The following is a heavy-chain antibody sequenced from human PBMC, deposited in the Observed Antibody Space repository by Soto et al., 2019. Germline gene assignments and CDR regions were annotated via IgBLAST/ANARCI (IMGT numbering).Heavy chain of an antibody. CDR3: AMTRGVVAFDP. CDR1: GGSFSGYY. V-gene: IGHV4-34*01. J-gene: IGHJ5*02. Sequence: PSETLSLTCAVYGGSFSGYYWSWIRQPPGKGLEWIGEINHSGSTNYNPSLRSRVTISVDTSKNQFSLKLSSVTAADTAVYYCAMTRGVVAFDPWGQGTLVTV. CDR2: INHSGST. D-gene: IGHD2-15*01.